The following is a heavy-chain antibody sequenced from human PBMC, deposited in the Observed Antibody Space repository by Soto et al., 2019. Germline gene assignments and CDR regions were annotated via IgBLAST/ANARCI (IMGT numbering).Heavy chain of an antibody. D-gene: IGHD5-12*01. J-gene: IGHJ4*02. V-gene: IGHV4-59*01. CDR1: GGSISSYY. CDR2: IYYSGST. Sequence: ASESLSLTCIVSGGSISSYYRSWIRQPPGKGLEWIGYIYYSGSTNYNPSLKSRVTISVDTSKNQFSLKLSAVSAADPAVYYCARLRRDGYNFDYWGQGTLI. CDR3: ARLRRDGYNFDY.